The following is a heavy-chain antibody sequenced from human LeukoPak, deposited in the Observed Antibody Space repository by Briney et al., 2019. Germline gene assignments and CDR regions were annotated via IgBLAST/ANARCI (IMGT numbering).Heavy chain of an antibody. V-gene: IGHV1-2*06. D-gene: IGHD3-22*01. CDR1: GYTFTGYY. Sequence: ASVKVSCKASGYTFTGYYMHWVRQAPGQGLEWMGRINPNSGGTNYAQKFQGRVTMTRDTSISTAYMELSRLRSEDTAVYYCARVSFPYDSSGYYYVRPYFFDYWGQGTLVTVSS. CDR2: INPNSGGT. CDR3: ARVSFPYDSSGYYYVRPYFFDY. J-gene: IGHJ4*02.